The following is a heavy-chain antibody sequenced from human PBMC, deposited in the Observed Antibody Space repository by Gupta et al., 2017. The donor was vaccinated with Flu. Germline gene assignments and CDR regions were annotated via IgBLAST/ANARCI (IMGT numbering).Heavy chain of an antibody. D-gene: IGHD5-18*01. Sequence: SSYSMNWVRQAPGKGLEWVSSISSSSSYIYYADSVKGRFTISRDNAKNSLYLQMNSLRAEDTAVYYCARVPAPYFDSYGLWGQGTLVTVSS. J-gene: IGHJ4*02. CDR2: ISSSSSYI. CDR1: SSYS. CDR3: ARVPAPYFDSYGL. V-gene: IGHV3-21*01.